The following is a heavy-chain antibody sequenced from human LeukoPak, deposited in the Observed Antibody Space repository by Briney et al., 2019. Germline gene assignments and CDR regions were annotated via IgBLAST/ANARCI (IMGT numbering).Heavy chain of an antibody. D-gene: IGHD2-2*01. V-gene: IGHV4-61*01. Sequence: SETLSLTCTVSGGSVSGGSYYWSWIRQPPGKGLEWIGYIYYSGSTNYNPSLKSRVTISVDTSKNQFSLKLSSVTAADTAVYYCARTVPAATRYNWFDPWGQGTLVTVSS. CDR1: GGSVSGGSYY. CDR3: ARTVPAATRYNWFDP. CDR2: IYYSGST. J-gene: IGHJ5*02.